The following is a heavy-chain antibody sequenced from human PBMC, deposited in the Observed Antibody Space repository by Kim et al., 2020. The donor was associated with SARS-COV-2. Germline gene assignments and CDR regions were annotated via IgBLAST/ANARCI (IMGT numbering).Heavy chain of an antibody. V-gene: IGHV4-39*01. Sequence: SPFYSPSLKSRLTISVDTSKNQFSLKLSSVTAADTAVYYCARRDYGGFDYWGQGTRVTVSS. CDR2: SP. J-gene: IGHJ4*02. CDR3: ARRDYGGFDY. D-gene: IGHD4-17*01.